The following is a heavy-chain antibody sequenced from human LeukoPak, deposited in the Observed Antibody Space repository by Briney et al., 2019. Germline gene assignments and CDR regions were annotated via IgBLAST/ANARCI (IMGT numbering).Heavy chain of an antibody. CDR1: GFTFSSYS. CDR3: ARVVAASPYYYGSGSLPFDY. J-gene: IGHJ4*02. CDR2: ISSSSSTI. D-gene: IGHD3-10*01. Sequence: GGALVLSCAASGFTFSSYSMKWVRQAPGKGLEWVSYISSSSSTIYYADSVKGRFTISRDNAKNSLYLQMNSLRAEDTAVYYCARVVAASPYYYGSGSLPFDYWGQGTLVTVSS. V-gene: IGHV3-48*04.